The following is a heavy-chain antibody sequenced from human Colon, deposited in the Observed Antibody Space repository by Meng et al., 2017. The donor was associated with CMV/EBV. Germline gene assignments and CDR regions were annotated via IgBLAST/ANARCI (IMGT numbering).Heavy chain of an antibody. D-gene: IGHD5-18*01. CDR1: GFIFSSYS. CDR3: ARDLDTSSGFYGMDV. Sequence: GESLKISCAASGFIFSSYSMNWVRQAPGKGLEWVSSITSSSGTIYYADSVKGRFTIFRDNAKNSLHLQMNSLRADDTAVYYCARDLDTSSGFYGMDVWGQGTTVTVSS. CDR2: ITSSSGTI. V-gene: IGHV3-48*04. J-gene: IGHJ6*02.